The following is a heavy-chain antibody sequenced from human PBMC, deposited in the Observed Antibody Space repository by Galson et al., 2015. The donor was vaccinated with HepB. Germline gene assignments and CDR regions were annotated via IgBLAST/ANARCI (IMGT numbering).Heavy chain of an antibody. CDR2: ISHYGSNK. V-gene: IGHV3-30-3*01. CDR1: GFTFSRYA. Sequence: SLRLSGAGYGFTFSRYAMHWVRQAPGKGLAWVAVISHYGSNKYYADTVKGRLTISRDNSKNTLYLQKNRLRAEDTAVYYCARDLLPSSPPAAIIGAEPTVPWGQGTLVTVSS. J-gene: IGHJ5*02. CDR3: ARDLLPSSPPAAIIGAEPTVP. D-gene: IGHD2-2*01.